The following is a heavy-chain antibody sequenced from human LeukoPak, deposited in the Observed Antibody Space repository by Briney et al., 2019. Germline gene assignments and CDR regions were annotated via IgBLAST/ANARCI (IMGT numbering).Heavy chain of an antibody. V-gene: IGHV1-8*01. D-gene: IGHD6-13*01. J-gene: IGHJ5*02. CDR2: MNPNSGNT. CDR3: ARGPQLVLSNWFDP. CDR1: GYTFTSYD. Sequence: ASVKVSCKASGYTFTSYDINWVRQSTGQGLEWMGWMNPNSGNTGYAQKFQGRVTMTRNTSISTAYMELSSLRSEDTAVYYCARGPQLVLSNWFDPWGQGTLVTVSS.